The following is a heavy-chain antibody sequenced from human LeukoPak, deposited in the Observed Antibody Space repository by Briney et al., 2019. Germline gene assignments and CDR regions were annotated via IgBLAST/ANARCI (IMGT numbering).Heavy chain of an antibody. V-gene: IGHV3-23*01. CDR2: ISGSGGST. D-gene: IGHD2-15*01. CDR3: ANKCSGGSCYSHFDWFDP. CDR1: GFTVSSNY. Sequence: GGSLRLSCAASGFTVSSNYMSWVRQAPGKGLEWVSAISGSGGSTYYADSVKGRFTISRDNSKNTLYLQMNSLRAEDTAVYYCANKCSGGSCYSHFDWFDPWGQGTLVTVSS. J-gene: IGHJ5*02.